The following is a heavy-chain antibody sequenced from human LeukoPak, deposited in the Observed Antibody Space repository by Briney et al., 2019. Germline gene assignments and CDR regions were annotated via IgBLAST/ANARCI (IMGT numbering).Heavy chain of an antibody. Sequence: GGSLRLSCPASGFIFSDYYMSWIRQAPGKGLEWVSAIGGSGGNTYYTDSVKGRFTISRDNSKNTLYLQMNSLRADDTAVYYCAKGGTADYYYGMDVWGQGTTVTVS. CDR1: GFIFSDYY. V-gene: IGHV3-23*01. D-gene: IGHD2-15*01. CDR3: AKGGTADYYYGMDV. J-gene: IGHJ6*02. CDR2: IGGSGGNT.